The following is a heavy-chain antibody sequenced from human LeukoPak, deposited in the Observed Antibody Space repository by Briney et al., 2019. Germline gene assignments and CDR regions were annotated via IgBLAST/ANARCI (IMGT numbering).Heavy chain of an antibody. V-gene: IGHV4-59*01. D-gene: IGHD5-18*01. CDR3: ARVRWVTAMVTGPYFDY. J-gene: IGHJ4*02. CDR1: GGSISSYD. Sequence: SGTLSLTCTVSGGSISSYDWSWIRQPPRKGLEWIGYIYYSGSTNYNPSLKSRVTISVDTSKNQFSLKLSSVTAADTAVYYCARVRWVTAMVTGPYFDYWGQGTLVTVSS. CDR2: IYYSGST.